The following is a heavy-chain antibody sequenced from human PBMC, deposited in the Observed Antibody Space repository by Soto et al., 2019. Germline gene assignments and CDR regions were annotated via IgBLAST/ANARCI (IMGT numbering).Heavy chain of an antibody. D-gene: IGHD3-10*01. CDR3: ARAVILWFGELTRFDP. V-gene: IGHV4-59*01. Sequence: QVQLQESGPGLVKPSETLSLTCTVSGGSISSYYWSWIRQPPGKGLEWIGYIYYSGSTNYNPSLKSRVTISVDTSKNQCSLKLSSVTAADTAVYYCARAVILWFGELTRFDPWGQGTLVTVSS. CDR2: IYYSGST. J-gene: IGHJ5*02. CDR1: GGSISSYY.